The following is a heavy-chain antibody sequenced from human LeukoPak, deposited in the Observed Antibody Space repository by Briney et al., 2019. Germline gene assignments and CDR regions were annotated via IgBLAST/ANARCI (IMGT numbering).Heavy chain of an antibody. CDR3: ARDPDGSGSYSKYNWFDP. CDR2: ISSSSSYI. Sequence: GGSLRLSCAASGFTFSSYSMNWVRQAPGKGLEWVSSISSSSSYIYYADSVKGRFTISRDNAKNSLYLQMNSLRAEDTAVYYCARDPDGSGSYSKYNWFDPWGQGTLVTVPS. CDR1: GFTFSSYS. J-gene: IGHJ5*02. D-gene: IGHD3-10*01. V-gene: IGHV3-21*01.